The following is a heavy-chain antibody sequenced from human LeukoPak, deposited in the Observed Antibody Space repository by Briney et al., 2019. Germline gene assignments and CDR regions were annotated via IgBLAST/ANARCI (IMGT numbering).Heavy chain of an antibody. V-gene: IGHV3-23*01. D-gene: IGHD2-15*01. J-gene: IGHJ6*02. CDR1: GFTFSSYA. CDR2: LSGSGANT. CDR3: AKGVGCSGGTCYSGHGMDV. Sequence: PGGSLRLSCAASGFTFSSYAMSWLRQAPGKGLEWVSALSGSGANTYYADSVKGRFTISRDNSKNTLYLQVNSLRAEDTAVYYCAKGVGCSGGTCYSGHGMDVWGQGTTVTVSS.